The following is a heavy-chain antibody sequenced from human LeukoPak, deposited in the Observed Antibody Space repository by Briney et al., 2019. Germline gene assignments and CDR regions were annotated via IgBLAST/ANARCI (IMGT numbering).Heavy chain of an antibody. CDR2: ISYDGSNK. CDR1: GFTFSSYA. J-gene: IGHJ4*02. V-gene: IGHV3-30-3*01. D-gene: IGHD6-19*01. CDR3: AKGSSGWFDY. Sequence: GGSLRLSCAASGFTFSSYAMHWVRQAPGKGLEWVAVISYDGSNKYYADSVKGRFTISRDNSKNTLYLQMNSLRAEDTAIYYCAKGSSGWFDYWGQGTLVTVSS.